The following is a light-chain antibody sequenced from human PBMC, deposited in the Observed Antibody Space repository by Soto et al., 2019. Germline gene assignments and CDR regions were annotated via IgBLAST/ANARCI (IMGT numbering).Light chain of an antibody. J-gene: IGKJ4*01. Sequence: IQMTQSPSSLSASVGDRVTITCRASQSISSYLNWYQQKPGKAPKLLIYAASSLQSGVPSRFSGSRYGTDFTLTISSRRPEDLATYYCQQSYSTPLTFGGGTKVEIK. CDR3: QQSYSTPLT. CDR2: AAS. CDR1: QSISSY. V-gene: IGKV1-39*01.